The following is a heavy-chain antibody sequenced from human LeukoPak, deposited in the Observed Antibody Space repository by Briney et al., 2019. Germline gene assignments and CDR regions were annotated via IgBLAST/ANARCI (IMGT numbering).Heavy chain of an antibody. CDR3: AREPHYYDSGSGYYYYYMDV. CDR1: GVSINSYY. J-gene: IGHJ6*03. Sequence: SETLSLTCTVSGVSINSYYWICLPQPPGKTREGFGHLYTSGSTNYNPSLKSRVTMSVDTSKNQFSLKLSSVTAADTAVYYCAREPHYYDSGSGYYYYYMDVWGKGTTVTISS. D-gene: IGHD3-10*01. CDR2: LYTSGST. V-gene: IGHV4-4*07.